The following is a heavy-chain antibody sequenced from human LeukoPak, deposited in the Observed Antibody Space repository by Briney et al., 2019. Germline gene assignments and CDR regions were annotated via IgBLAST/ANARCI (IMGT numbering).Heavy chain of an antibody. D-gene: IGHD3-22*01. CDR3: ARLGLDYYDSSGYFFDY. J-gene: IGHJ4*02. Sequence: GESLKISCKGSGYSFTSYWIGWVRQMPGKGLEWMGIIYPGDSDTRYSPSFQGQVTISADKSISTAYLQWSSLKASDTAMYYCARLGLDYYDSSGYFFDYWGQGTLVTVSS. CDR1: GYSFTSYW. CDR2: IYPGDSDT. V-gene: IGHV5-51*01.